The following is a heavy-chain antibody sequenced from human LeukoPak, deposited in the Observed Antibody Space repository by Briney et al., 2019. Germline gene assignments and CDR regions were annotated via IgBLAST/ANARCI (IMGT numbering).Heavy chain of an antibody. CDR3: ARVPATVKADY. V-gene: IGHV3-7*04. Sequence: GGPLRLSCAVSGFTFSNVWMSWVRQAPGNGLEWVVNINLDRSAKYYVVSGRGRFTVSRDNAKNSLFLHMDSLRVEDTDLYYCARVPATVKADYWGQGTLVSVSS. J-gene: IGHJ4*02. D-gene: IGHD4-17*01. CDR2: INLDRSAK. CDR1: GFTFSNVW.